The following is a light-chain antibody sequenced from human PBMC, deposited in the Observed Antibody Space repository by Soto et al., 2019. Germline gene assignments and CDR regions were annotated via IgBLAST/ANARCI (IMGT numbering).Light chain of an antibody. CDR2: GAS. CDR1: QSVSSSY. V-gene: IGKV3-20*01. Sequence: EIVLTQSPGTLSLSPGERATLSCRASQSVSSSYLAWYQQKPGQAPRLLIYGASSRATGIPDRFSGSGSGTDLILIISRLEPEDFAVYYCQQYNNWPYTFGQGTKLEIK. CDR3: QQYNNWPYT. J-gene: IGKJ2*01.